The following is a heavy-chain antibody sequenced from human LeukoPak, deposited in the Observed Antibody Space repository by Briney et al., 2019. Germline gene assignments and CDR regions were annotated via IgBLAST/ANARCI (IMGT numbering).Heavy chain of an antibody. D-gene: IGHD3-22*01. CDR3: ARDGAIFDSSGYYSLW. V-gene: IGHV1-69*13. J-gene: IGHJ4*02. CDR1: RGTFSRSG. Sequence: ASVKVSCKASRGTFSRSGISWVRQAPGQGLEWMGGIIPIFGTANYAQKFQGRVRITADESTSTAYLELTSLRSEDTAIYYCARDGAIFDSSGYYSLWWGKGTLVTVSS. CDR2: IIPIFGTA.